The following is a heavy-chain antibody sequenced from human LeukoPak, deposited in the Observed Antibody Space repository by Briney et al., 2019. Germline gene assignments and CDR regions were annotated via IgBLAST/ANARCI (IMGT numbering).Heavy chain of an antibody. CDR1: GYTFTGYY. CDR3: ARDFPVYYYDSSGYYYDY. CDR2: INPNSGGT. Sequence: ASVKVSCKASGYTFTGYYMHWVRQAPGQGLEWMGWINPNSGGTNYAQKFQGRVTMTRDTSISTAYMELSRLRSDDTAVYYCARDFPVYYYDSSGYYYDYWGQGTLVTVSS. D-gene: IGHD3-22*01. J-gene: IGHJ4*02. V-gene: IGHV1-2*02.